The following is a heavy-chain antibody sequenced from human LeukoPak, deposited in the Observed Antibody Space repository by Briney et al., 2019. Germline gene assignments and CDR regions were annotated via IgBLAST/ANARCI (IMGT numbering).Heavy chain of an antibody. V-gene: IGHV3-21*01. CDR1: GFTFSSYN. CDR3: ARAARPYYDSSDYYSS. Sequence: PGGSLRLSCAASGFTFSSYNMNWVRQAPGKGLEWVSSISSSSSYINYADSVKGRFTISRDNAKNSLYLQMNSLRAEDTAVYYCARAARPYYDSSDYYSSWGQGTLVTVSS. J-gene: IGHJ5*02. D-gene: IGHD3-22*01. CDR2: ISSSSSYI.